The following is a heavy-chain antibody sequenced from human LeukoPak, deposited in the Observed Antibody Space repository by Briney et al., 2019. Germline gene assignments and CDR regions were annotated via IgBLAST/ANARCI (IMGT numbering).Heavy chain of an antibody. D-gene: IGHD5-12*01. CDR3: ARDLGYSGYVDY. J-gene: IGHJ4*02. Sequence: PGGSLRLSCAASGFTFSSYSMNWVRQAPGKGLEWDSSISSSSSYIYYADSVKGRFTISRDNAKNSLYLQMNSLRAEDTAVYYCARDLGYSGYVDYWGQGTLVTVSS. V-gene: IGHV3-21*01. CDR2: ISSSSSYI. CDR1: GFTFSSYS.